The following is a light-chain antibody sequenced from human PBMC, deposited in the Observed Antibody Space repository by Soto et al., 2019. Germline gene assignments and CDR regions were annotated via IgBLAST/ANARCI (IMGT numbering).Light chain of an antibody. CDR2: EVS. Sequence: QSVLTQPASVSGSPGQSITISCTGTSSDVGGYDYVSWYQLHPGKAPKLMIYEVSNRPSGVSNRFSGSKSGNMASLTISGLQAEDEADYYCSSYTSSSPCVFGTGTKVTVL. J-gene: IGLJ1*01. CDR3: SSYTSSSPCV. V-gene: IGLV2-14*01. CDR1: SSDVGGYDY.